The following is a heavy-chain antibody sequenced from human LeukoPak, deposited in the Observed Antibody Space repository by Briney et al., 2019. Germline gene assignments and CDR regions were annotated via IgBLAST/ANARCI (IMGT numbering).Heavy chain of an antibody. V-gene: IGHV3-48*01. CDR2: ISHSSSTI. Sequence: GGSLRLSCAASGFTFSSYSMNWVRQAPGKGLEWVSYISHSSSTIYYADSVKGRFTISRDNAKKSLYLQMNSLRAEDSAVYYCARASDGDYYYYYMDVWGKGTTVTVSS. CDR1: GFTFSSYS. CDR3: ARASDGDYYYYYMDV. J-gene: IGHJ6*03. D-gene: IGHD4-17*01.